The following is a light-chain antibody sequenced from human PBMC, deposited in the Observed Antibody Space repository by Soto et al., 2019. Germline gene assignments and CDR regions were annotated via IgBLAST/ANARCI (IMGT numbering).Light chain of an antibody. Sequence: VLTQPPSVSVAPGETATMTCGGSNIGDETVHWYQQKPGQAPVLVIYYNGDRPSGIPERFSGSNSGNTATLTISRVEAGDGADYYCQVWESSTDHQVFGGGTKLTVL. CDR3: QVWESSTDHQV. V-gene: IGLV3-21*01. J-gene: IGLJ3*02. CDR2: YNG. CDR1: NIGDET.